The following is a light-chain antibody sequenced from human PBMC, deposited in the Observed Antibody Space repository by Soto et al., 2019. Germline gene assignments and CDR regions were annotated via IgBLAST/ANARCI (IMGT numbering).Light chain of an antibody. CDR3: SSYTSSSTVV. Sequence: QSALTQPASVSGSPGQSITISCTGVSSDVGGYKYVSWYQQHPGKAPKVMIYEISKRPSGVSDRFSGSKTGKTASLTISGLQAEDEADYYCSSYTSSSTVVFGGGTKLTVL. J-gene: IGLJ2*01. V-gene: IGLV2-14*01. CDR2: EIS. CDR1: SSDVGGYKY.